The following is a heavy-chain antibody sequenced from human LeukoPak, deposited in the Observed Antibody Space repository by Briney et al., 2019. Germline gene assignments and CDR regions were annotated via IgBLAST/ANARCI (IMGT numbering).Heavy chain of an antibody. CDR2: INPNSGET. V-gene: IGHV1-2*02. CDR3: ARAIRDCSGGSCSPGGFDP. CDR1: GYTFNANY. Sequence: ASVKVSCKASGYTFNANYIHWVRQAPGQGLEWMGWINPNSGETNYSQKFQGRVIVTRDTSISTAYMELRSLRSDDTAVYYCARAIRDCSGGSCSPGGFDPWGQGTLVTVSS. D-gene: IGHD2-15*01. J-gene: IGHJ5*02.